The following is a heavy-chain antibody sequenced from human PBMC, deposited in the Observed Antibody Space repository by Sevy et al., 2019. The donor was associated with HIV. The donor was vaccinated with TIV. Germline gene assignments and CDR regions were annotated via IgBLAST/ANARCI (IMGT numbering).Heavy chain of an antibody. Sequence: ASVKVSCKVSGYTLTKLSMHWVRQAPGKGLEWMVTFDPEDGKTIYAQKFQGRVTMTEDKSIDTAYMELSSLRSEETAMFYCAITKDYYDNSGYPFDYWGQGTLVIVSS. CDR3: AITKDYYDNSGYPFDY. J-gene: IGHJ4*02. CDR1: GYTLTKLS. D-gene: IGHD3-22*01. CDR2: FDPEDGKT. V-gene: IGHV1-24*01.